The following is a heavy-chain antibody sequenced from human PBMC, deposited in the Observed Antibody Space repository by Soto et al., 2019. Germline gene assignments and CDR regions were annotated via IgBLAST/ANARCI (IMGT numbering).Heavy chain of an antibody. CDR1: GYIFTEYG. CDR2: ISTDNGDT. V-gene: IGHV1-18*01. J-gene: IGHJ3*01. Sequence: QVQLVQSGPEVKKPGASVKASCKASGYIFTEYGLSWVRQAPGQGLEWLGWISTDNGDTNYAQRLRGRVSMTTDTSTSTAYMELRSLRSDDTATYYCARVTLGAWGQGTMVTVSS. CDR3: ARVTLGA.